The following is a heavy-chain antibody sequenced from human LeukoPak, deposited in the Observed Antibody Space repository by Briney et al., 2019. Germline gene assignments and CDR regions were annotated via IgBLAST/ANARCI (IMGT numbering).Heavy chain of an antibody. Sequence: GASVKVSCKASGYTFTSYGISWVRQAPGQGLEWMGWISAYNGNTNYAQTLQGRVTMTTDTSTSTAYMELRSLRSDDTAVYYCAGLGYSSGWYYFDYWGQGTLVTVSS. CDR3: AGLGYSSGWYYFDY. D-gene: IGHD6-19*01. V-gene: IGHV1-18*01. CDR1: GYTFTSYG. CDR2: ISAYNGNT. J-gene: IGHJ4*02.